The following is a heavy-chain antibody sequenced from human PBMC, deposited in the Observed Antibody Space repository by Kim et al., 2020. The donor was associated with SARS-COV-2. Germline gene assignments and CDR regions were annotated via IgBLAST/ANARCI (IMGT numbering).Heavy chain of an antibody. Sequence: VSVKGRFAISRDNAKNSLYLQLNSRGAEDSADYYCARVREGATSVYYLDFWGQGTLVTVSS. V-gene: IGHV3-11*03. J-gene: IGHJ4*02. CDR3: ARVREGATSVYYLDF. D-gene: IGHD5-12*01.